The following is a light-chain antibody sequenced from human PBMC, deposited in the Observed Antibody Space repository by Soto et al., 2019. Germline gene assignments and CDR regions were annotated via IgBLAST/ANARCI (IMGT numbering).Light chain of an antibody. V-gene: IGLV4-69*01. CDR3: QTWGTGIVV. Sequence: QLVLTQSPSASASLGASVKVTCTLSSGHSNYAIAWHQQQPEKGPRYLMKLNTDGSHTKGDGIPDRFSGSSSGAERYLTISNLQSDDEADYYCQTWGTGIVVFGGGTKVTVL. CDR2: LNTDGSH. J-gene: IGLJ2*01. CDR1: SGHSNYA.